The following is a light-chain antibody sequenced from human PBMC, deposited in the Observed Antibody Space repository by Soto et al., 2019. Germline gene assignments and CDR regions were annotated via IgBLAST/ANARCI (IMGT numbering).Light chain of an antibody. CDR1: SSDVGGYNY. V-gene: IGLV2-8*01. CDR3: NSYAGSNNWV. Sequence: QSALTQPPSASGSPGHSVTISCTGTSSDVGGYNYVSWYQQHPGKAPTLMIYDVSKRPSGVPDRWSGSNSGNTASLTGSGLQAEDEADYYCNSYAGSNNWVFGGGTKGTVL. J-gene: IGLJ3*02. CDR2: DVS.